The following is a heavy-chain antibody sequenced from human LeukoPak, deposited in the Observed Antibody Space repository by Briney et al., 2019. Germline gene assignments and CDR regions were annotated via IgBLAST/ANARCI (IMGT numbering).Heavy chain of an antibody. CDR3: AKVGGQYSSSWYSHFDY. V-gene: IGHV3-30*02. CDR2: IRYDGSIK. CDR1: GFSFSGYG. J-gene: IGHJ4*02. Sequence: GGSLRLSGAASGFSFSGYGMHWLRQAPGKGLEWVAFIRYDGSIKYYADSVKGRFTISRDNSKNTLYLQMNSLRAEDTAVYYCAKVGGQYSSSWYSHFDYWGQGTLVTVSS. D-gene: IGHD6-13*01.